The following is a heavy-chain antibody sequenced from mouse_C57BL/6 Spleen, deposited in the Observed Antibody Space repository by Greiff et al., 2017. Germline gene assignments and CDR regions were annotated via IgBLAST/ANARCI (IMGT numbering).Heavy chain of an antibody. CDR1: GYTFTSYW. V-gene: IGHV1-55*01. CDR3: ARQRDYLDN. CDR2: IYPGSGST. Sequence: QVQLQQPGAELVKPGASVKMSCKASGYTFTSYWITWVKQRPGQGLEWIGDIYPGSGSTNYNEKFKSKATLTVDTSSSTAYIQLSSLTSEDSAVYYCARQRDYLDNWGQDTTLTVSS. J-gene: IGHJ2*01.